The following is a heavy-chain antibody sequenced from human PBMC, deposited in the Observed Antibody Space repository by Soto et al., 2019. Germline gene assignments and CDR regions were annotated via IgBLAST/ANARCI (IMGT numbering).Heavy chain of an antibody. CDR2: MNPNRGKT. CDR3: AIEYSSGWSKD. V-gene: IGHV1-8*01. J-gene: IGHJ4*02. Sequence: QVQLVQSGAEVKKPGASVKVSCKASGYTFTSYDINWVRQATGQGLEWMGWMNPNRGKTGYAQKVQGRVTLTRNPSRSTAYMELSSLRSEDTAVYSCAIEYSSGWSKDWGQGTLVTVSS. D-gene: IGHD6-19*01. CDR1: GYTFTSYD.